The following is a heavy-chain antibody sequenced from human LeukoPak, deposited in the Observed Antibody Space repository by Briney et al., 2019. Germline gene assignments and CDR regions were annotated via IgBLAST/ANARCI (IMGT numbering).Heavy chain of an antibody. D-gene: IGHD2-2*01. CDR2: IYYSGST. CDR3: ATVSYCSGTSCPHYFDY. V-gene: IGHV4-59*01. J-gene: IGHJ4*02. CDR1: GGSISSYY. Sequence: SETLSLTCTVSGGSISSYYWSWIRQPPGKGLEWIGYIYYSGSTNYNPSLKSRVTISVDTSKNQFSLKLSSVTAADTAVYYCATVSYCSGTSCPHYFDYWGQGTLVTVSS.